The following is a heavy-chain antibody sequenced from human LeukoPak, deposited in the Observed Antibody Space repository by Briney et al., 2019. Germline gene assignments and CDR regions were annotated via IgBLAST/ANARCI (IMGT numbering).Heavy chain of an antibody. D-gene: IGHD3-16*01. CDR2: IWYDGSNK. CDR3: ARDQRPGWGEYFQH. V-gene: IGHV3-33*01. J-gene: IGHJ1*01. CDR1: EFTFSSYG. Sequence: GGSLRLSCAASEFTFSSYGVHWVRQAPGKGLEWVAVIWYDGSNKYYADSVKGRFTISRDNPKNTVYLQMNSLRVEDTAVYYCARDQRPGWGEYFQHWGQGTLVTVSS.